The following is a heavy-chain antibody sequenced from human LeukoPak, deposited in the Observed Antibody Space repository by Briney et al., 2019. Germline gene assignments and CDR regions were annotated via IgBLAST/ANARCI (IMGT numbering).Heavy chain of an antibody. CDR3: AGGTQWLVLFSAFDI. V-gene: IGHV1-69*13. Sequence: ASVKVSCKASGGTFSSYAISWVRQAPGQGLEWMGGIIPIFGTANYAQKFQGRVTITADESTSTAYMELSSLRSEDTAVYYCAGGTQWLVLFSAFDIWGQETMVTVSS. CDR2: IIPIFGTA. CDR1: GGTFSSYA. D-gene: IGHD6-19*01. J-gene: IGHJ3*02.